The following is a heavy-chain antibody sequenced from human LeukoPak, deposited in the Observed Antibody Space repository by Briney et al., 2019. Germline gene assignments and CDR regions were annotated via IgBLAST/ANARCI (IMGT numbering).Heavy chain of an antibody. CDR2: IYYSGST. CDR1: DGSISSSSYY. CDR3: ARAPDGFVYTRPFDY. Sequence: SETLSLTCTVSDGSISSSSYYWGWIRQPPWKGLEWIGSIYYSGSTYYNPSLKSRVTISVDTSKDQFSLKLSSVTAADTAVYYCARAPDGFVYTRPFDYWGQGTLVTVSS. J-gene: IGHJ4*02. D-gene: IGHD1-14*01. V-gene: IGHV4-39*07.